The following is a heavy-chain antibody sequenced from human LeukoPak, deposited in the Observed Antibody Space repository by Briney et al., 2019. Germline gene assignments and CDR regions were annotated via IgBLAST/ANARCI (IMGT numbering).Heavy chain of an antibody. Sequence: KPSETQSLTCAVYGGSFSGYYWSWIRQPPGKGLEWIGEINHSGSTNYNPSLKSRVTISVDTSKNQFSLKLSSVTAADTAVYYCARAGPAATRYYYYGMDVWGQGTTVTVSS. CDR1: GGSFSGYY. CDR3: ARAGPAATRYYYYGMDV. CDR2: INHSGST. J-gene: IGHJ6*02. D-gene: IGHD2-15*01. V-gene: IGHV4-34*01.